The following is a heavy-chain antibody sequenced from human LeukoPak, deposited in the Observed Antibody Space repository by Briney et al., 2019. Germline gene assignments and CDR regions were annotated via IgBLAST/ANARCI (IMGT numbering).Heavy chain of an antibody. D-gene: IGHD1-26*01. V-gene: IGHV4-39*01. J-gene: IGHJ4*02. CDR3: ARKGWGGSYYYFDY. Sequence: SETLSLTCTVSGGPISSSSYYWGWIRQPPGKGLEWIGSIYYSGSTYYNPSLKSRVTISVDTSKNQFSLKLSSVTAADTAVYYCARKGWGGSYYYFDYWGQGTLVTVSS. CDR2: IYYSGST. CDR1: GGPISSSSYY.